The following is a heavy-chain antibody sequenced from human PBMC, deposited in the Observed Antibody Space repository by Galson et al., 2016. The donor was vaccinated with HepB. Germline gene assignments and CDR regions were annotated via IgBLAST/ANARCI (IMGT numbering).Heavy chain of an antibody. CDR2: ISYDGSNK. CDR3: AKDGRIYCSSASCHDHFHY. Sequence: APGKGLEWVAFISYDGSNKKYADSVKGRFTISRDNSKKTLYLQMNSLRAEDTAVYYCAKDGRIYCSSASCHDHFHYWGQGTLATVSS. D-gene: IGHD2-2*01. J-gene: IGHJ4*02. V-gene: IGHV3-30*18.